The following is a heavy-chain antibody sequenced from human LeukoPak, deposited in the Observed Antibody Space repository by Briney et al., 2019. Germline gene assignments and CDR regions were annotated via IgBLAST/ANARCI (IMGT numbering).Heavy chain of an antibody. Sequence: MPSETLSLTCTVSGGSISSSSYYWGWLRQPPGKGLEWIGSIYYSGSTYYNPSLDSRVTLSVDTSKNQFSLKLSSVTAADTAVYYCATYPGDSSSWLYYYYYGMDVWGQGTTVTVSS. CDR3: ATYPGDSSSWLYYYYYGMDV. CDR2: IYYSGST. CDR1: GGSISSSSYY. J-gene: IGHJ6*02. D-gene: IGHD6-13*01. V-gene: IGHV4-39*01.